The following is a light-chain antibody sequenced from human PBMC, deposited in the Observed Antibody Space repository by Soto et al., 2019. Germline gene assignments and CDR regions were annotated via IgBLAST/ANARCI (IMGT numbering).Light chain of an antibody. CDR1: QSVSSY. J-gene: IGKJ1*01. V-gene: IGKV1-5*01. Sequence: DIQMTQSPSSLSASVGDRVTITCRASQSVSSYLNWYQQKPGKAPKLLIHDASSLESGVPSRFSGSGSGTEFTLTISSLQPDDFATYYCQQYNSYSGTFGQGTKVDIK. CDR2: DAS. CDR3: QQYNSYSGT.